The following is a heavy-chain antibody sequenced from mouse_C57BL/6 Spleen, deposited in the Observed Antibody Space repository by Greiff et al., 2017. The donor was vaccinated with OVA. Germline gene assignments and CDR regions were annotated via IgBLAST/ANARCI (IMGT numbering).Heavy chain of an antibody. D-gene: IGHD1-1*01. Sequence: VQLQQSGAELVRPGASVTLSCKASGYTFTDYEMHWVKQTPVHVLEWIGAIDPETGGTAYNQKFKGKAILTADKSSSTAYMELRSLTSEDSAVYYCTRGILRNYAMDYWGQGTSVTVSS. V-gene: IGHV1-15*01. J-gene: IGHJ4*01. CDR1: GYTFTDYE. CDR3: TRGILRNYAMDY. CDR2: IDPETGGT.